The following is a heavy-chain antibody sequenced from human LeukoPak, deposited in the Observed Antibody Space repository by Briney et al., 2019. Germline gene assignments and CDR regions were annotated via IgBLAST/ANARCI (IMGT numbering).Heavy chain of an antibody. Sequence: SGGSLRLSCAASGFTFSSYAMSWVRQAPGKGLEWVSAISGSGGSTYYADSVKGRFTISRDNSKNTLYLQMNSLRAEDTAVYYCARRGEYYDFWSGYYRPFDYWGQGTLVTVSS. CDR1: GFTFSSYA. V-gene: IGHV3-23*01. D-gene: IGHD3-3*01. J-gene: IGHJ4*02. CDR2: ISGSGGST. CDR3: ARRGEYYDFWSGYYRPFDY.